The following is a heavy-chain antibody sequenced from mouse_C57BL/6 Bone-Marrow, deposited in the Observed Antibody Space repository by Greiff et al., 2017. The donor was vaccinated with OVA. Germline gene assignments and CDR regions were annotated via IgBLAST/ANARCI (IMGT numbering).Heavy chain of an antibody. CDR1: GYSFTDYN. Sequence: VHVKQSGPELVKPGASVKISCKASGYSFTDYNMNWVKQRNGKSLEWIGVINPNYGTTSYNQKFKGKATLTVDQSSSTAYMQLNSLTSEDSAVYYCARGDSSGSHDYWGQGTTLTVSS. V-gene: IGHV1-39*01. J-gene: IGHJ2*01. D-gene: IGHD3-2*02. CDR2: INPNYGTT. CDR3: ARGDSSGSHDY.